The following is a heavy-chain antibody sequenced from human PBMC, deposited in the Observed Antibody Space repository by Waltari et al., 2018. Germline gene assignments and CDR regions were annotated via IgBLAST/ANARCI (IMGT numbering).Heavy chain of an antibody. CDR3: ARDRSQAGTTIDP. V-gene: IGHV1-69*08. CDR1: GGTFSSYA. J-gene: IGHJ5*02. Sequence: QVQLVQSGAEVKKPGSSVKVSCKASGGTFSSYAISWVRQAPGQGLEWMGRIIPIFGTENDAQKLQGRVTSTADKCTRTAYMERNSLRSEDTAVYYCARDRSQAGTTIDPWGQGTLVTVSS. D-gene: IGHD1-7*01. CDR2: IIPIFGTE.